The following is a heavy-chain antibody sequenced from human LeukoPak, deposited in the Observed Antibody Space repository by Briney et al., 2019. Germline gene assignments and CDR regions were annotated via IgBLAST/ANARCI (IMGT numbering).Heavy chain of an antibody. CDR3: ARDQATRGDYYGSGSPAFFDY. Sequence: SETLSLTCTVSGGSISSYYWSWIRQPAGKGLEWIGRIYTSGSTNYNPSLKSRVTMSVDTSKNQFSLKLSSVTAANTAVYYCARDQATRGDYYGSGSPAFFDYWGQGSLVTVSS. D-gene: IGHD3-10*01. V-gene: IGHV4-4*07. J-gene: IGHJ4*02. CDR2: IYTSGST. CDR1: GGSISSYY.